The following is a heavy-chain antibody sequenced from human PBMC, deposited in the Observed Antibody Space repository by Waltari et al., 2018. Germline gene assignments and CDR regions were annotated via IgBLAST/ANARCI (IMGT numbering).Heavy chain of an antibody. J-gene: IGHJ6*02. Sequence: QVQLVQSGAEVKKPGASVKVSCKASGYTFTSYGISWVRQAPGQGLEWMGWTSADKCNTNYGQKLQGRGTMTTDTSTSTAYMELRSLRSDDTAVYYCARRTYSSGLYGMDVWGQGTTVTVSS. CDR1: GYTFTSYG. D-gene: IGHD6-19*01. CDR2: TSADKCNT. CDR3: ARRTYSSGLYGMDV. V-gene: IGHV1-18*01.